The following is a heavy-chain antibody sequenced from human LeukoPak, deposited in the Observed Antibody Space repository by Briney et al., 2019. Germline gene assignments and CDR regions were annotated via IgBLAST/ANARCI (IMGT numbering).Heavy chain of an antibody. CDR1: GGSISSSSYY. CDR3: ARVFDSGSQAYFYYMDV. CDR2: IYYSGST. J-gene: IGHJ6*03. Sequence: EPSETLSLTCTVSGGSISSSSYYWGWIRQPPGKGLEWIGSIYYSGSTYYNPSLKSRVTISVDTSKNQFSLKVSSVTAADTAVYYCARVFDSGSQAYFYYMDVWGKGTTVTISS. D-gene: IGHD3-10*01. V-gene: IGHV4-39*07.